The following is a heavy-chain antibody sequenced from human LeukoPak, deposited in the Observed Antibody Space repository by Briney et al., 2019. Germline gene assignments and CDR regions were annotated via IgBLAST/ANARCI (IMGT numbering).Heavy chain of an antibody. V-gene: IGHV3-48*03. CDR1: GFTFSSYE. D-gene: IGHD4-11*01. CDR2: ITSSGNTM. Sequence: GGSLRLSCAASGFTFSSYEMNWVRQAPGKGLEWVPFITSSGNTMYYADSVKGRFTISRDNAKNSLYLQMNSLRADDTAVYYCARLRSKYWFDPWGQGTLVTVSS. CDR3: ARLRSKYWFDP. J-gene: IGHJ5*02.